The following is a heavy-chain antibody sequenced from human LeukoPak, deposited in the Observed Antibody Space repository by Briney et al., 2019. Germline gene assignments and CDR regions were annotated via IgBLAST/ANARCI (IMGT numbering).Heavy chain of an antibody. CDR3: ARDYYGAGSYYNNDY. J-gene: IGHJ4*02. Sequence: GGSLRLSCAASGFTFSSYDMHWVRQAPGKGLEWVAVISYDGSNKYYADSVKGRFTISRDNAKNSLYLQMNSLRAEDTAVYYRARDYYGAGSYYNNDYWGQGTLVTVSS. V-gene: IGHV3-30-3*01. CDR1: GFTFSSYD. D-gene: IGHD3-10*01. CDR2: ISYDGSNK.